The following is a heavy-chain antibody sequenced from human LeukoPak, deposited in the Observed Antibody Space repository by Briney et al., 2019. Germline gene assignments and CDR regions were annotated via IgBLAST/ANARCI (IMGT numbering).Heavy chain of an antibody. CDR2: IYHSGRT. Sequence: PSETLSLTCTVSGYSISGGYYWGWIRQPPGKGLEWIGSIYHSGRTFYNPSLKSRVTISVDTSKNQFSLNLTSVTAADTAVYYCARDPAAYYYYYMDVWGKGTTVTISS. J-gene: IGHJ6*03. CDR3: ARDPAAYYYYYMDV. V-gene: IGHV4-38-2*02. D-gene: IGHD2-15*01. CDR1: GYSISGGYY.